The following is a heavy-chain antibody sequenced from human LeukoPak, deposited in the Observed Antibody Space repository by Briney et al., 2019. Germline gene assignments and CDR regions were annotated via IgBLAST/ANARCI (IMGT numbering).Heavy chain of an antibody. V-gene: IGHV3-30*02. CDR2: IRYDGSNK. D-gene: IGHD2-2*01. Sequence: GSLRLSCAASGFTFSSYGMHWGRQAPGKGLEWVAFIRYDGSNKYYADSVKGRFTISRDNSKNTLYLQMNSLRAEHTAVYYCAKDPYHIVVVPAASEYYFDYWGQGTLVTVSS. CDR1: GFTFSSYG. J-gene: IGHJ4*02. CDR3: AKDPYHIVVVPAASEYYFDY.